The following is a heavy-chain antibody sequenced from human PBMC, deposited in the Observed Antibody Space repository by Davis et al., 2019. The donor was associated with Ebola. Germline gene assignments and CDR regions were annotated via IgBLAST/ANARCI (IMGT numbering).Heavy chain of an antibody. Sequence: MPSETLSLTCNVSGGSISSSSYYWGWIRQPPGKGLEWIGSIYYSGSTYYNPSLKSRVTISVDTSKNQFSLKLSSVTAADTAVYYCARHYYGSGSYAPWFDPWGQGTLVTVSS. D-gene: IGHD3-10*01. CDR2: IYYSGST. CDR1: GGSISSSSYY. CDR3: ARHYYGSGSYAPWFDP. J-gene: IGHJ5*02. V-gene: IGHV4-39*01.